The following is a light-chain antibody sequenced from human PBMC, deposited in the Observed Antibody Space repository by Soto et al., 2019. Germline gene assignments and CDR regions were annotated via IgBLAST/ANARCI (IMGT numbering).Light chain of an antibody. J-gene: IGLJ2*01. CDR1: SSNIGAGYD. CDR2: GNS. V-gene: IGLV1-40*01. Sequence: QSVLTQPPSVSGAPGQRVTISCTGSSSNIGAGYDVHWYQQLPGTAPKLLIYGNSNRPSGVPDRFSGSKSGTSASLAITGLQADDEADYYCQSYDRSLRGVVFGGGTKPTVL. CDR3: QSYDRSLRGVV.